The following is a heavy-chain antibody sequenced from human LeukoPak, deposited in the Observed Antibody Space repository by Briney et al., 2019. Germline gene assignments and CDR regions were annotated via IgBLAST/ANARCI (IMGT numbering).Heavy chain of an antibody. CDR2: ISWNGATF. CDR3: AKDLNYDILTGFGY. D-gene: IGHD3-9*01. CDR1: GFTFDDYA. Sequence: GGSLRLSCAASGFTFDDYAMHWVRQAPGKGLEWVSGISWNGATFYYADSVKGRFTISRDNAKNSLYLQMNSLRAEDTALYYCAKDLNYDILTGFGYWGQGTLVTVSS. J-gene: IGHJ4*02. V-gene: IGHV3-9*01.